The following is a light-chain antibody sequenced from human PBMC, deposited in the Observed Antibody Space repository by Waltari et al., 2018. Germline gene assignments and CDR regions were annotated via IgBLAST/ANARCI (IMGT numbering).Light chain of an antibody. V-gene: IGKV4-1*01. CDR2: WAS. CDR1: QSVLYSSNNKNY. J-gene: IGKJ3*01. Sequence: DIVMTQSPDSLAVSLGERATINCKSSQSVLYSSNNKNYLTWYQKKPGQAPKLLIYWASTRESGVPDRFSGSGSGTDFTLTISSLQAVDVAVYYCQQYYNTPFTFGPGTKVDVK. CDR3: QQYYNTPFT.